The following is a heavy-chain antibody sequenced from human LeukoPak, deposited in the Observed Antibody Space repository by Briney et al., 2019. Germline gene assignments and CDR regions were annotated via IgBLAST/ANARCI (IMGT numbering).Heavy chain of an antibody. CDR2: IHYSGST. J-gene: IGHJ4*02. V-gene: IGHV4-59*01. D-gene: IGHD6-13*01. Sequence: SETLSLTCTVSGDSITSCYWNWIRQPPGKGLEWIGYIHYSGSTKYSPSLKSRATISVDTSKNQFSLKLSSVSAADTAVYYCTRGGESSSWYRFDYWGQGTLVTVSS. CDR3: TRGGESSSWYRFDY. CDR1: GDSITSCY.